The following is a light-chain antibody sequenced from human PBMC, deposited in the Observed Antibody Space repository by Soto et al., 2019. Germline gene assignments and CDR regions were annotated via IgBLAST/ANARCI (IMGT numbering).Light chain of an antibody. CDR3: LQDYNYPYI. CDR2: AAS. Sequence: FQSTEFPSSLSASVGDTVTITWRASQGIRNDLGWYQQKPGKAPKLLIYAASSLQSGVPSRFSGSGSGTDFTLTISSLQPEDFATYYCLQDYNYPYIFGQGTKVDIK. J-gene: IGKJ2*01. CDR1: QGIRND. V-gene: IGKV1-6*01.